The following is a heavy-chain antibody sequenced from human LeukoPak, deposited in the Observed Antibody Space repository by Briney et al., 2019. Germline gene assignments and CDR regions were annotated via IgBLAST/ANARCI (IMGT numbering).Heavy chain of an antibody. V-gene: IGHV3-23*05. Sequence: GGSLRLSCAASGFIFRNYGMNWVRQAPGKGLEWVSGIYTNGNTRYADSVRGRFTISRDNSKDTLYLQMSSVRVDDTAVYYCARDRGRYYDSRGFYWGYYFDSWGQGILVTVST. CDR1: GFIFRNYG. CDR3: ARDRGRYYDSRGFYWGYYFDS. J-gene: IGHJ4*02. CDR2: IYTNGNT. D-gene: IGHD3-22*01.